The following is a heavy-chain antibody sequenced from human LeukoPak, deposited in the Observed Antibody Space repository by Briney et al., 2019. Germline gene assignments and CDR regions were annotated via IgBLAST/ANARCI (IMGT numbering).Heavy chain of an antibody. CDR2: ITSDGSGA. CDR3: ASGYSGYGVGY. CDR1: GFTFSNSW. D-gene: IGHD5-12*01. Sequence: PGGSLRLSCAASGFTFSNSWMHWVRQAPGKGLVCLSRITSDGSGASYADSVKGRFTSSRDNAKNTLYLQMNSLRAEDTAVYYCASGYSGYGVGYWGQGTLVTVSS. J-gene: IGHJ4*02. V-gene: IGHV3-74*01.